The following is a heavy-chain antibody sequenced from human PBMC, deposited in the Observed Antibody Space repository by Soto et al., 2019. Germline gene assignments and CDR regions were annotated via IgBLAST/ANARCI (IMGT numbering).Heavy chain of an antibody. Sequence: GGSLRLSCAASGFTVSSNYMSWVRQAPGKGLEWVSVIYSGGSTYYADSVKGRFTISRDNSKNTLYLQMNSLRAEDTAVYYCARIVLRPTTVGGLGAFDIWGQGTMVTVSS. CDR1: GFTVSSNY. V-gene: IGHV3-53*01. CDR3: ARIVLRPTTVGGLGAFDI. J-gene: IGHJ3*02. D-gene: IGHD4-17*01. CDR2: IYSGGST.